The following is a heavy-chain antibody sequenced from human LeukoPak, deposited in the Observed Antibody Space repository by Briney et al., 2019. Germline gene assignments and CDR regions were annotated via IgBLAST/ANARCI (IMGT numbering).Heavy chain of an antibody. D-gene: IGHD2-15*01. J-gene: IGHJ3*02. Sequence: GGSLRLSCAASGFIFGSYELNWVRQAPGKGLEWVSYISSSGTTIYYADSVKGRFTISRDNAKNSLYLQMNSLRAEDTAVYNCARDRVVGLGIDNAFDIWGHGTMVTVSS. CDR3: ARDRVVGLGIDNAFDI. V-gene: IGHV3-48*03. CDR2: ISSSGTTI. CDR1: GFIFGSYE.